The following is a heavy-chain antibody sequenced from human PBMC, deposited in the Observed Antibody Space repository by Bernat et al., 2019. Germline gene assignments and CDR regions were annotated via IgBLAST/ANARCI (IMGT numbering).Heavy chain of an antibody. J-gene: IGHJ4*02. CDR3: ARVLRGAREFDY. D-gene: IGHD1-26*01. V-gene: IGHV3-23*01. Sequence: EVQLLESGGGLVQPGGSLRLSCAASGFAFSSYAMSWVRQAPGRGLEWGSGISGSGGATYYADSVKGRFTISRDNAKNTLYLQMNSLRAEDTAVYYCARVLRGAREFDYWGQGTLVTVSS. CDR2: ISGSGGAT. CDR1: GFAFSSYA.